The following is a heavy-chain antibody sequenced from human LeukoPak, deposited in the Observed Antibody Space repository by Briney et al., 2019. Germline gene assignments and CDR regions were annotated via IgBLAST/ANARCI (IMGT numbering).Heavy chain of an antibody. CDR2: ISAYNGNT. CDR3: ARVAGKGIQLWENFDY. V-gene: IGHV1-18*01. D-gene: IGHD5-18*01. CDR1: GYTFTSYG. J-gene: IGHJ4*02. Sequence: GASVKVSCKASGYTFTSYGISWVRQAPGQGLEWMGWISAYNGNTNYAQKLQGRVIMTTDTSTSTAYMELRSLRSDDTAVYYCARVAGKGIQLWENFDYWGQGTLVTVSS.